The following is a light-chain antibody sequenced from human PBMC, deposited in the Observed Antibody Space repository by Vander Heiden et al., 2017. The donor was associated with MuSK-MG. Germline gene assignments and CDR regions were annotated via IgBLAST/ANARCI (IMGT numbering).Light chain of an antibody. CDR3: QAWDSSTHVV. CDR2: QDS. CDR1: KLGDKY. Sequence: SYELTQPPSVSVSPGQTASITCSGDKLGDKYACWYQQKPGQSPVLVIYQDSKRPSGIPERFSGSNSGNTATLTISGTQAMDEAYYYCQAWDSSTHVVFGGGTKLTVL. V-gene: IGLV3-1*01. J-gene: IGLJ2*01.